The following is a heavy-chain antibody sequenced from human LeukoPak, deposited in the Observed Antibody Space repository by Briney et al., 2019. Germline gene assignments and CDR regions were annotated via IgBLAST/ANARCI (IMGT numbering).Heavy chain of an antibody. D-gene: IGHD5-12*01. J-gene: IGHJ5*02. V-gene: IGHV3-21*01. CDR1: GFTFSSYS. Sequence: GGSLRLSCAASGFTFSSYSMNWVRQASGKGLEWVSSISSSSSYIYYADSVKGRFTISRDNAKNSLYLQMNSLRAEDTAVYYCARDLSGLYNWFDPWGQGTLVTVSS. CDR2: ISSSSSYI. CDR3: ARDLSGLYNWFDP.